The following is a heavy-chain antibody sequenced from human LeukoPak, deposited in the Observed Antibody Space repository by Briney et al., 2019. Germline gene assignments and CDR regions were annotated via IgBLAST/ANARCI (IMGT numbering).Heavy chain of an antibody. Sequence: ASVKVSCKASGYTFNDYTMNWVRQAPRQGLEWMGWINTKTGNPTYAQGFTGRFVFSLDTSVSVAYLQINGLEADDTAMYYCARDHDFLSGHSRRDFDYWGQGTLVTVSS. CDR3: ARDHDFLSGHSRRDFDY. CDR1: GYTFNDYT. D-gene: IGHD3-3*01. V-gene: IGHV7-4-1*04. CDR2: INTKTGNP. J-gene: IGHJ4*02.